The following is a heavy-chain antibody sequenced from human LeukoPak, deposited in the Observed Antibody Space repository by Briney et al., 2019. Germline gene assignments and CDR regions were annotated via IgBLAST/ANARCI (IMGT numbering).Heavy chain of an antibody. CDR1: GYSFNTYW. D-gene: IGHD1-26*01. CDR3: ARHLLTPGGSYYFDF. J-gene: IGHJ4*02. CDR2: IYPGDSDI. Sequence: GESLKISCKGSGYSFNTYWIGWVRQMPGKGLEWMGIIYPGDSDIRYSPSFQGQVTISADKSISTAYLQWSSLRASDTAIYYCARHLLTPGGSYYFDFWGQGTLVTVSS. V-gene: IGHV5-51*01.